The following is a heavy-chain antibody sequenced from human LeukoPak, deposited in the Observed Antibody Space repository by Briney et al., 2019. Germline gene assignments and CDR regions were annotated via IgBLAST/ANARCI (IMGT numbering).Heavy chain of an antibody. CDR1: GGSISSSSYY. CDR2: IYYSGST. CDR3: ARGLAAGILRYSFDRYYFDY. V-gene: IGHV4-39*07. D-gene: IGHD6-13*01. J-gene: IGHJ4*02. Sequence: PSETLSLTCTVSGGSISSSSYYWGWIRQPPGKGLEWIGSIYYSGSTYYNPSLKSRFTISVDTSKNQCSLKLSSVTAADTAVYYCARGLAAGILRYSFDRYYFDYWGQGTLVTVSS.